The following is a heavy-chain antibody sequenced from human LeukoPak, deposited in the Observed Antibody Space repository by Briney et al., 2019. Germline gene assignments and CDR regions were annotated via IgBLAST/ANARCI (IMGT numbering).Heavy chain of an antibody. J-gene: IGHJ4*02. CDR1: GDSVSSNSAA. CDR2: TYYRSKWYN. Sequence: SQTLSLTCATSGDSVSSNSAAWNWIRQSPSRGLEWLGRTYYRSKWYNDYAVSVKSRITINPDTSKNQFSLQLNSVTPEDTAVYYCARYVERDGYNRNQYYFDYWGQGTLVTVSS. D-gene: IGHD5-24*01. CDR3: ARYVERDGYNRNQYYFDY. V-gene: IGHV6-1*01.